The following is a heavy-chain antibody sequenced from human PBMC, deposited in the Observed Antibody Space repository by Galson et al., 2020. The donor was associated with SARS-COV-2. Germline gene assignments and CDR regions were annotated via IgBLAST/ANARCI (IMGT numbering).Heavy chain of an antibody. Sequence: SETLSLTCPVYGGSFSGSYWSWIRQPPGKGLEWIGEINSSGSTHYNPSPKSRVTQSVDTSKNHFSLKLSSVTAADTAVYYGAREENFFLVGTATRVCYFDYWGRGTLATVSS. D-gene: IGHD2-21*02. CDR1: GGSFSGSY. CDR2: INSSGST. CDR3: AREENFFLVGTATRVCYFDY. J-gene: IGHJ4*02. V-gene: IGHV4-34*01.